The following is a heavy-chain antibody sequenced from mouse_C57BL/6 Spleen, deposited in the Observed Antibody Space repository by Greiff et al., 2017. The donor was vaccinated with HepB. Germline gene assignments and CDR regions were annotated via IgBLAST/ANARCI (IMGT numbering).Heavy chain of an antibody. J-gene: IGHJ3*01. CDR3: ARWASSYKAWFAY. D-gene: IGHD1-1*01. V-gene: IGHV14-2*01. Sequence: EVQLQQSGAELVKPGASVKLSCTASGFNIKDYYMHWVKQRTEQGLEWIGRIDPEDGDTKYAPKFQGKATITADTSSNTAYLQLSSLTSEDTAVYYCARWASSYKAWFAYWGQGTLVTVSA. CDR2: IDPEDGDT. CDR1: GFNIKDYY.